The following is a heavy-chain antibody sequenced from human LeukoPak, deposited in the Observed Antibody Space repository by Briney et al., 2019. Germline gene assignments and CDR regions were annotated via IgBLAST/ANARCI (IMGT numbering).Heavy chain of an antibody. V-gene: IGHV1-2*02. CDR1: GYTFTGYY. Sequence: ASVKVSCKASGYTFTGYYMHWVRQAPGQGLEWMGWINPNSGGTNYAQKLQGRVTMTTDTSTSTAYMELRSLRSDDTAVYYCARGSGSGSYYIPDYFDYWGQGTLVTVSS. D-gene: IGHD3-10*01. CDR2: INPNSGGT. CDR3: ARGSGSGSYYIPDYFDY. J-gene: IGHJ4*02.